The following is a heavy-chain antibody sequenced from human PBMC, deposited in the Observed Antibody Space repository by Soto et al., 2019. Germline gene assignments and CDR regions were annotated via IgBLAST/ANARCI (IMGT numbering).Heavy chain of an antibody. CDR2: IIPIFGTA. CDR3: ARGWGYDSNDDYYAY. J-gene: IGHJ4*02. V-gene: IGHV1-69*01. CDR1: GGTFSRHA. D-gene: IGHD3-22*01. Sequence: QVQLVQSGAEVRKPGSSVKVSCKASGGTFSRHAISWLRQAPGQGLEWMGGIIPIFGTANHAQKFQGRVTMIEDESTSTVYMELSSLRSEDTAMYYCARGWGYDSNDDYYAYWGQGPLVIVSS.